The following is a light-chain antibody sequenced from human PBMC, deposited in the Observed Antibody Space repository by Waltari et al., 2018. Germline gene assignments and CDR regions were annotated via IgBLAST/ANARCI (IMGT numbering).Light chain of an antibody. V-gene: IGKV3-15*01. CDR3: QQYNDWPPLT. CDR2: GAS. CDR1: QSVSRF. J-gene: IGKJ4*01. Sequence: VVMTHSPATLSVSPGERDTLSCRASQSVSRFVAWYQQKPGQAPRLLIYGASTRATGIPARLSGSGSGTEFTLTISSLQSEDFAVYYCQQYNDWPPLTFGGGTKLEIK.